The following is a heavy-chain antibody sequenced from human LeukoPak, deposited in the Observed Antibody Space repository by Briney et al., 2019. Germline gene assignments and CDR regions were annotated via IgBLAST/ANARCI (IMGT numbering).Heavy chain of an antibody. Sequence: SETLSLTCSVSNFSISSGYHRGWIRQPPGKGLDWIGSVYHSGSTYYNPSLKSRVTISVDTSKNQFSLKVTSVTAADTSIYFCATMSESFDFWSGDTPFYFDYWGRGAPVTVSS. D-gene: IGHD3-3*01. CDR3: ATMSESFDFWSGDTPFYFDY. J-gene: IGHJ4*02. V-gene: IGHV4-38-2*01. CDR1: NFSISSGYH. CDR2: VYHSGST.